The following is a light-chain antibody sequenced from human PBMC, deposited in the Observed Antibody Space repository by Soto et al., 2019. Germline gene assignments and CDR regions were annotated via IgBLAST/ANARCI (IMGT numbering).Light chain of an antibody. V-gene: IGKV3-11*01. CDR3: QQRGNWPVT. Sequence: IVLTQSPATLSLSPGERATLSCRASQSVKSHVAWYQLKPGQSPRLLIFDTTNRATGTPTRFSGSGSGTDFTLTISRLEPEDFAVYYCQQRGNWPVTLGGGTKVEI. CDR1: QSVKSH. CDR2: DTT. J-gene: IGKJ4*01.